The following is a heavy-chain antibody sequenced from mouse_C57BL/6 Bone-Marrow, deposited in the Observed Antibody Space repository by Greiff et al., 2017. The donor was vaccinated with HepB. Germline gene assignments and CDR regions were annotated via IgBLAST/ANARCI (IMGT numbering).Heavy chain of an antibody. D-gene: IGHD2-1*01. CDR2: INPSSGYT. CDR3: VCALGNFLFDY. V-gene: IGHV1-7*01. J-gene: IGHJ2*01. CDR1: GYTFTSYW. Sequence: VHLVESGAELAKPGASVKLSCKASGYTFTSYWMHWVKQRPGQGLEWIGYINPSSGYTKYNQKFKDKATLTADKSSSTAYMQLSSLTYEDSAVYYCVCALGNFLFDYWGQGTTLTVSS.